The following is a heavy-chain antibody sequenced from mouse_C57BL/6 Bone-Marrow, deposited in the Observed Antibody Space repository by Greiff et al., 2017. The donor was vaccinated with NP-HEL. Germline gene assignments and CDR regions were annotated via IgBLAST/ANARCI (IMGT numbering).Heavy chain of an antibody. Sequence: VQLQHPGAELVKPGASVKLSCKASGYTFTSYWMHWVKQRPGQGLEWIGMIHPNSGSTNYNEKFKSKATLTVDKSSSTAYMQLSSLTSEDSAVYYCAGGWLLPWFAYWGQGTLVTVSA. J-gene: IGHJ3*01. CDR1: GYTFTSYW. V-gene: IGHV1-64*01. CDR2: IHPNSGST. CDR3: AGGWLLPWFAY. D-gene: IGHD2-3*01.